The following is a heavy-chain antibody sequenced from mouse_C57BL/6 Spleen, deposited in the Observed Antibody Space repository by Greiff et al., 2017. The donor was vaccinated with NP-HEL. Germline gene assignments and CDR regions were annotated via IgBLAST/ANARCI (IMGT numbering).Heavy chain of an antibody. Sequence: EVMLVESGGGLVKPGGSLKLSCAASGFTFSDYGMHWVRQAPEKGLEWVAYISSGSSTIYYADTVKGRFTISRDNAKNTLFLQMTSLRSEDTAMYYCARGRFLAWFAYWGQGTLVTVSA. CDR1: GFTFSDYG. V-gene: IGHV5-17*01. CDR3: ARGRFLAWFAY. CDR2: ISSGSSTI. J-gene: IGHJ3*01.